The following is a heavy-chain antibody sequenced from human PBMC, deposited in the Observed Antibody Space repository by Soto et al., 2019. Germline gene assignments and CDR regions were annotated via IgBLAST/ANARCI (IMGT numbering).Heavy chain of an antibody. V-gene: IGHV3-23*01. D-gene: IGHD1-1*01. CDR3: AKSPSVVLGTSTLGGNNWFDP. CDR2: ISGSGGST. J-gene: IGHJ5*02. CDR1: GLTFSSYA. Sequence: EVQLLESGGGLVQPGGSLRLSCAASGLTFSSYAMNWVRQAPGKGLEWVSAISGSGGSTYYADSVKGRFTISRDTSKKXLXLXXTRLRAEATAVYFCAKSPSVVLGTSTLGGNNWFDPWGQGPLVTVSS.